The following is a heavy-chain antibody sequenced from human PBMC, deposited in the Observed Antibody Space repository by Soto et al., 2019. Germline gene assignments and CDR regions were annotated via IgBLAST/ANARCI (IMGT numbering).Heavy chain of an antibody. CDR1: GDSITDGDYY. V-gene: IGHV4-30-4*01. CDR2: IYYNGII. CDR3: ARGIQEEFDP. D-gene: IGHD5-18*01. Sequence: QVSLQESGPGLVKPSQTLSLSCTVSGDSITDGDYYWSWIRQPPGKDLEWIAYIYYNGIIHYNPSLKSRVTISLDPSKNQFSLTMTSVTDADTAVYSCARGIQEEFDPWGQGTLVTVSS. J-gene: IGHJ5*02.